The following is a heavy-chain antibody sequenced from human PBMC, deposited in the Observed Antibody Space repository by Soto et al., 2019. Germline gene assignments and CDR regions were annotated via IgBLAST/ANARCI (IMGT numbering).Heavy chain of an antibody. J-gene: IGHJ3*02. V-gene: IGHV3-23*01. CDR1: GFNFSSNA. CDR3: GKGTWGAFDI. Sequence: EVQLLASGGGLVQPGGSLRLSCVASGFNFSSNAMSWVRQAPGKGLEWVSHITSGSGGGTYYADSVKVRFTISGDNAKNTLYMQMNSLGVEDTAVYYCGKGTWGAFDIGGHGTLVTVSS. CDR2: ITSGSGGGT. D-gene: IGHD7-27*01.